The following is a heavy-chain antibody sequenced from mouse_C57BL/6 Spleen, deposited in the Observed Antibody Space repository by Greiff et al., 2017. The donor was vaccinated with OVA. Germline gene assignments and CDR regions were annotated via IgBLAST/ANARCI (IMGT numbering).Heavy chain of an antibody. J-gene: IGHJ2*01. CDR2: ISDGGSYT. V-gene: IGHV5-4*03. D-gene: IGHD2-1*01. CDR3: ARGLLWSPVYFDY. CDR1: GFTFSSYA. Sequence: EVKLVESGGGLVKPGGSLKLSCAASGFTFSSYAMSWVRQTPEKRLEWVATISDGGSYTYYPANVKGRFTISRDNAKNNLYLQMSHLKSEDTAMYYCARGLLWSPVYFDYWGQGTTLTVSS.